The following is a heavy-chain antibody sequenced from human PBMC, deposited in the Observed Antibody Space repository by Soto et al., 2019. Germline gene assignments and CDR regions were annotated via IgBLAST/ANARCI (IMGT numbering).Heavy chain of an antibody. V-gene: IGHV4-59*12. CDR2: SYYGGST. J-gene: IGHJ4*02. CDR1: GDSISNYY. Sequence: QVQLQESGPGLVKPSETLSLTCPVSGDSISNYYWSWIRQPPGKGLEWIGCSYYGGSTNYNPSLITRGTISLDTPPQPSSRQLNSVTASDTAVYSGAKPRPPAAISSGYYYMSYGGQGTLVTVSS. CDR3: AKPRPPAAISSGYYYMSY. D-gene: IGHD6-19*01.